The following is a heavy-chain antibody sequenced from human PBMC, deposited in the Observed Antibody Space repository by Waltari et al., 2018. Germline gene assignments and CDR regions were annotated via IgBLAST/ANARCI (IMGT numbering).Heavy chain of an antibody. CDR1: GYTFTSYD. Sequence: QVQLVQSGAEVKKPGASVKVSCKASGYTFTSYDINWVRQATGQGLEWMGWVNPKRGNTGDAQKFQGRVTMTRNTSISTAYMELSSLRSEDTAVYYCASLLGAPDSSGWFYYYYGMDVWGQGTTVTVSS. V-gene: IGHV1-8*01. CDR3: ASLLGAPDSSGWFYYYYGMDV. J-gene: IGHJ6*02. CDR2: VNPKRGNT. D-gene: IGHD6-19*01.